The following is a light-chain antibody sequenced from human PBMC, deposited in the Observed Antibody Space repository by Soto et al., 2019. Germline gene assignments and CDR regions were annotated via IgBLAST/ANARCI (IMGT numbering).Light chain of an antibody. CDR1: QSVSSS. CDR3: QHYGSSRT. V-gene: IGKV3-20*01. Sequence: EIVLTQSPGTLSLSPGERDTLSCRASQSVSSSLAWCQQRPGQAPRLLIYDASSRATGIPDRFSGSGSGTDFTLTISRLEPEDFAVYYCQHYGSSRTFGQGTKV. J-gene: IGKJ1*01. CDR2: DAS.